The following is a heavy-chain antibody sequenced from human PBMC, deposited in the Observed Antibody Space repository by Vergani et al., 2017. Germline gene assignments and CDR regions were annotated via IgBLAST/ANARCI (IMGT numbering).Heavy chain of an antibody. CDR1: GYSISSGYY. V-gene: IGHV4-38-2*02. Sequence: QVQLQESGPGLVKPSETLSLTCTVSGYSISSGYYWGWIRQPPGKGLEWIGSIYHSGSTYYNPSLKSRVTISVDTSKNQFSLKLSSVTAADTAVYYCARSLLWFGEASGNYYGMDVWGQGTTVTVSS. D-gene: IGHD3-10*01. CDR3: ARSLLWFGEASGNYYGMDV. J-gene: IGHJ6*02. CDR2: IYHSGST.